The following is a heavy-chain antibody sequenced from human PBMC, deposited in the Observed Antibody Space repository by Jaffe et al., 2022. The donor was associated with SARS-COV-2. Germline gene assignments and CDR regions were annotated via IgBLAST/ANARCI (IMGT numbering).Heavy chain of an antibody. D-gene: IGHD5-18*01. V-gene: IGHV4-31*03. J-gene: IGHJ1*01. Sequence: QVQLQESGPGLVKPSQTLSLTCTVSGGSISSGGYYWSWIRQHPGKGLEWIGYIYYSGSTYYNPSLKSRVTISVDTSKNQFSLKLSSVTAADTAVYYCARSNQDTAMRPPEYFQHWGQGTLVTVSS. CDR3: ARSNQDTAMRPPEYFQH. CDR2: IYYSGST. CDR1: GGSISSGGYY.